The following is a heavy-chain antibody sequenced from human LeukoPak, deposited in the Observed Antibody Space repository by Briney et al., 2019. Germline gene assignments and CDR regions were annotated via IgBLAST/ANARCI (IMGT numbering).Heavy chain of an antibody. CDR1: GFTFSSYG. D-gene: IGHD3-10*01. CDR3: VRSSLWFGEPDYYYYYMDV. J-gene: IGHJ6*03. V-gene: IGHV3-21*01. CDR2: ISSSSSYI. Sequence: PGGSLRLSCAASGFTFSSYGMNWVRQAPGKGLEWVSSISSSSSYIYYADSVKGRFTISRDNAKNSLYLQMNSLRAEDTAVYYCVRSSLWFGEPDYYYYYMDVWGKGTTVTISS.